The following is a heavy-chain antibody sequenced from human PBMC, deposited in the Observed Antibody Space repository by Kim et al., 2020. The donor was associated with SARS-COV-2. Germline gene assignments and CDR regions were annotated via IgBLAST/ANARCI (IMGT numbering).Heavy chain of an antibody. Sequence: SNPSLKSRVTISVDTSKNQFSLKLSSVTAADTAVYYCASLSSSSEGAFDIWGQGTMFTVSS. D-gene: IGHD6-6*01. V-gene: IGHV4-31*02. CDR3: ASLSSSSEGAFDI. J-gene: IGHJ3*02.